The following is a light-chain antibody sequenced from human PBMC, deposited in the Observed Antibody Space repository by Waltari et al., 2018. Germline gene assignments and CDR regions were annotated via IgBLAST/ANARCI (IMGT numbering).Light chain of an antibody. J-gene: IGKJ4*01. CDR1: QDINSY. CDR3: QQENSDPPT. CDR2: SAT. Sequence: IQMTQSPSSLSASVGDRVTITWRASQDINSYLSWYQQKPGKSPNPLIYSATSLETGVPTRCSGSRSGTDYILSISSLQPEDIATHFCQQENSDPPTFGGGTRVEIK. V-gene: IGKV1-33*01.